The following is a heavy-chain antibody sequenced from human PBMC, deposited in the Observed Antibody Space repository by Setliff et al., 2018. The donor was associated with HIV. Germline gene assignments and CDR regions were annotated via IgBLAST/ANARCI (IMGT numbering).Heavy chain of an antibody. D-gene: IGHD3-16*01. CDR2: ISGSGAGT. CDR1: GFTFSTFA. Sequence: GGSLRLSCAASGFTFSTFAMNWVRQAPGKGLEWVSGISGSGAGTYYADSVKGRFTISRDNSKNTLFLLMNSLRAEDTAVYYCAKDLGPYYYYGMDVWGQGTTVTVSS. V-gene: IGHV3-23*01. CDR3: AKDLGPYYYYGMDV. J-gene: IGHJ6*02.